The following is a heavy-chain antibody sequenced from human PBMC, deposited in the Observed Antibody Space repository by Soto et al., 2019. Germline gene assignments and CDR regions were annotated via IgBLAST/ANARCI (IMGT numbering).Heavy chain of an antibody. J-gene: IGHJ4*02. CDR3: ARVGSYFFGFDY. D-gene: IGHD1-26*01. CDR2: ISAYNGDT. CDR1: GYTFTSYG. Sequence: QVQLVQSGAEVKKPGASVKVSCKASGYTFTSYGLSWVRQAPGQGLEWMGWISAYNGDTTYAQKFQARVTVTTDTSTSTAYMELRSLRSDATAVYYCARVGSYFFGFDYWGQGTLVTVSS. V-gene: IGHV1-18*01.